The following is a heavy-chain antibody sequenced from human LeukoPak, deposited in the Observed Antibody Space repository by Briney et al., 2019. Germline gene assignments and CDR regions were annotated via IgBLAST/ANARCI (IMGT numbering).Heavy chain of an antibody. J-gene: IGHJ6*03. CDR1: GFTFSSYG. Sequence: PGGSLRLSCAASGFTFSSYGMSWVRQAPGKGLEWVSAISGSGGSTYYADSVKGRFTISRDNSKNTLYLQMNSLRAEDTAVYYCARWYYYDSSGYYYTYYYYYYMDVWGKGTTVTVSS. CDR2: ISGSGGST. CDR3: ARWYYYDSSGYYYTYYYYYYMDV. V-gene: IGHV3-23*01. D-gene: IGHD3-22*01.